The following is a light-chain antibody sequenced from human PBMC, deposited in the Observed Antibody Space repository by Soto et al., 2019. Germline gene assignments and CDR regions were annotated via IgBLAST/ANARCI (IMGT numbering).Light chain of an antibody. V-gene: IGKV1-39*01. J-gene: IGKJ5*01. Sequence: DIQMTLSASSLSASVGDRVTITCRASQSISNYLNWYQQKPGKAPNLLIHAASSLQSGVPPRFSGSGSGTDFTLTISSLQPEDFATYFCQQSYRNPITFGQGTRLEIK. CDR3: QQSYRNPIT. CDR1: QSISNY. CDR2: AAS.